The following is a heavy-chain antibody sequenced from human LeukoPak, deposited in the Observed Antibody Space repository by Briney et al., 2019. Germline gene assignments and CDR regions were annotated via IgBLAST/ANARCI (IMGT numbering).Heavy chain of an antibody. V-gene: IGHV4-59*01. CDR1: GGSISSYY. CDR3: ASRGTYCSSTSCQDFDY. D-gene: IGHD2-2*01. CDR2: IYYSGST. J-gene: IGHJ4*02. Sequence: PSETLSLTCTVSGGSISSYYWSWLRQPPGKGLEWIGYIYYSGSTNYNPSLKSRVTISVDTSKNQFSLKLSSVTAADTAVYYCASRGTYCSSTSCQDFDYWGQGTLVTVSS.